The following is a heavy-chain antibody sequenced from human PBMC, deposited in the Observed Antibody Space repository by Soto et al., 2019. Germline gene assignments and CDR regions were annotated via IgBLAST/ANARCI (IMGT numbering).Heavy chain of an antibody. CDR2: VYYSGTT. CDR3: ARTTAVPNTLRSRYFFDY. CDR1: GGSVSNKTYY. J-gene: IGHJ4*02. D-gene: IGHD4-17*01. Sequence: KTSETLSLTXSVSGGSVSNKTYYWGWIRQPPGKRLEWIGYVYYSGTTNYNPSLKSRVTISVDLSKNQFSLRLSSVTTADTALYYCARTTAVPNTLRSRYFFDYWGQGTLVTVSS. V-gene: IGHV4-61*01.